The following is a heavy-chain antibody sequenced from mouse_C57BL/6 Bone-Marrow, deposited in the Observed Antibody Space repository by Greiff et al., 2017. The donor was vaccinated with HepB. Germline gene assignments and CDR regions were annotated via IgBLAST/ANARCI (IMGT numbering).Heavy chain of an antibody. CDR3: AREDDPFDY. CDR2: IYPGDGDT. D-gene: IGHD2-3*01. J-gene: IGHJ2*01. Sequence: QVQLQQSGPELVKPGASVKISCKASGYAFSSSWMNWVKQRPGKGLEWIGRIYPGDGDTNYNGKFKGKATLTADKSSSTAYMQLSSLTSEDSAVYFCAREDDPFDYWCQGTTLTVSS. CDR1: GYAFSSSW. V-gene: IGHV1-82*01.